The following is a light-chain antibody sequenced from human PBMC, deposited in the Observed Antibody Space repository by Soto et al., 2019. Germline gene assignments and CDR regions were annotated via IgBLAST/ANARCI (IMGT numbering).Light chain of an antibody. CDR2: EVS. J-gene: IGKJ1*01. CDR3: MQSLELPRT. V-gene: IGKV2D-29*01. CDR1: QSLLHSDGKTY. Sequence: DIVMTQTPISLSVTPGQPTSISCKSSQSLLHSDGKTYLSWYLQKPGQPPQLLISEVSNRFSGVPDRFSGSGSGTDFTLKISRVEADDVGVYYCMQSLELPRTFCQGTKVEIK.